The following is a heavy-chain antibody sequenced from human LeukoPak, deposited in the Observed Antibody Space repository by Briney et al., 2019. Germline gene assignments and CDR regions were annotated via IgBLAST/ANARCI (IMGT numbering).Heavy chain of an antibody. CDR1: GGSFRGYY. V-gene: IGHV4-34*01. Sequence: SETLSLTCTVYGGSFRGYYWNWIRQPPGKGLEWIGEINHSGSTNYNPSLKSRVTISVDTSKNQFSLKLCSVTAADTAVYYCARVRSTVSTMNTYYYYYGMDVWGQGTTVTVSS. CDR3: ARVRSTVSTMNTYYYYYGMDV. CDR2: INHSGST. D-gene: IGHD4-17*01. J-gene: IGHJ6*02.